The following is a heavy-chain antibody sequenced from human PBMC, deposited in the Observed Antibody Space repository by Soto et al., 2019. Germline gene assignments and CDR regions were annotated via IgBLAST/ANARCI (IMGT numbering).Heavy chain of an antibody. Sequence: QITLNESGPTQVKPRQTLTLTCTFSGFSLTTSGVGVGWIRQSPGKAPEWLALIYWDDDKRYSPPPKSRLTISKATSKNQVVLTVADLDPADTATYYCAHRVLRTVFGLVTTTAIYFDFWGQGTPVAVSS. V-gene: IGHV2-5*02. CDR2: IYWDDDK. J-gene: IGHJ4*02. CDR3: AHRVLRTVFGLVTTTAIYFDF. D-gene: IGHD3-3*01. CDR1: GFSLTTSGVG.